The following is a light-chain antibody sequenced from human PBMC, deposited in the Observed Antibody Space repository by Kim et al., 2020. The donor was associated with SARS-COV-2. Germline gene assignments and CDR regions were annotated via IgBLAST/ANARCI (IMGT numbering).Light chain of an antibody. CDR2: DVT. J-gene: IGLJ1*01. V-gene: IGLV2-14*03. CDR1: SSDVGAYDS. CDR3: SSPTTNFTLV. Sequence: QSALAQPASVSGSPGQSITISCTGSSSDVGAYDSVSWYRQHPDKAPKLMIYDVTNRPSGVSNRFSGSKSGITASLTISGLQADDEADYYCSSPTTNFTLVFGAGTKVTVL.